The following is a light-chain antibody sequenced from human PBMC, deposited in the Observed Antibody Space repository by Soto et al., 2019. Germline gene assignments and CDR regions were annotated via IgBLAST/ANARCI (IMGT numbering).Light chain of an antibody. V-gene: IGKV1-9*01. CDR3: QHCQPYGDSPPLT. Sequence: DIQLTQSASFLSSSVGDRFSSTCRSRDVISSYLAWYQQYPGKAPKLLIYAASTLQSGVPSRFSGSGSGTEFTLTISSLQPEDFAVYYCQHCQPYGDSPPLTFGGGTKVDI. J-gene: IGKJ4*01. CDR1: DVISSY. CDR2: AAS.